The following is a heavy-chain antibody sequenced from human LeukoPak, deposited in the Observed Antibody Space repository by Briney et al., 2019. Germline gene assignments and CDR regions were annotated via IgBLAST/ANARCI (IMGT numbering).Heavy chain of an antibody. Sequence: PGGSLRLSCAASGFTFSSYAMHWVRQAPGKGLEWVAVISYDGSNKYYADSVKGRFTISRDNAKNSLYLQMNSLRAEDTAVYYCARDYSPPHWYDSSGYFDSWGQGTLVTVSS. J-gene: IGHJ4*02. CDR2: ISYDGSNK. V-gene: IGHV3-30-3*01. D-gene: IGHD3-22*01. CDR1: GFTFSSYA. CDR3: ARDYSPPHWYDSSGYFDS.